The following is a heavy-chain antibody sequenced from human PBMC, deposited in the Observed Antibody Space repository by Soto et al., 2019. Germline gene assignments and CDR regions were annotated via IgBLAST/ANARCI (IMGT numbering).Heavy chain of an antibody. Sequence: SVKVSCKASGGTFSSYTISWVRQAPGQGLEWMGRIIPILGIANYAQKFQGRVTITADKSTSTAYMELSSLRSEDTAVYYCAREGYCSGGSCYSEYGYYFDYWGQGTLVTVSS. CDR3: AREGYCSGGSCYSEYGYYFDY. J-gene: IGHJ4*02. D-gene: IGHD2-15*01. V-gene: IGHV1-69*04. CDR1: GGTFSSYT. CDR2: IIPILGIA.